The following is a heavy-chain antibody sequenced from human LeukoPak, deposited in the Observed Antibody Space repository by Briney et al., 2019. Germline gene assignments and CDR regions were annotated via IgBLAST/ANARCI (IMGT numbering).Heavy chain of an antibody. J-gene: IGHJ4*02. V-gene: IGHV3-30*02. CDR3: AKDQLNWNLDY. CDR2: IRYDGSNQ. D-gene: IGHD1-20*01. CDR1: GFTFSIYG. Sequence: GGSLRLSCAASGFTFSIYGMHWVRQAPGKGLEWVAFIRYDGSNQYYAESLKGRFIISRDNSKNTLYLQVNSLRPDDTAVYYCAKDQLNWNLDYWGQGALVTVSS.